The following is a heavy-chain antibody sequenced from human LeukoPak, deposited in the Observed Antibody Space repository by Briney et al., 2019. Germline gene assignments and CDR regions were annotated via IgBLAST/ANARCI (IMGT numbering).Heavy chain of an antibody. CDR1: GFTFSSYA. CDR3: ARGTPSSSGWLYYGMDV. Sequence: GRSLRLSCAASGFTFSSYAMHWVRQAPGKGLEWVEVISYDGSNKYYADSVKGRFTISRDNSKNTLYLQMNSLRAEDTAVYYCARGTPSSSGWLYYGMDVWGQGTTVTVSS. V-gene: IGHV3-30-3*01. D-gene: IGHD6-19*01. J-gene: IGHJ6*02. CDR2: ISYDGSNK.